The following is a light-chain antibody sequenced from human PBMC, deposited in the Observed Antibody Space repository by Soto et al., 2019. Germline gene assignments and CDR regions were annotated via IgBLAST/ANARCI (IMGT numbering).Light chain of an antibody. Sequence: EIVLTQSPGTLSLSPGERATLSCRASQSVSSSYLAWYQQKPGQAPRLLIYGASSRATGIPDRFSGSGSGKDFTLTSSRLEPEDFAVYYCQQYGSSPWTFGKGTKVEIK. V-gene: IGKV3-20*01. J-gene: IGKJ1*01. CDR3: QQYGSSPWT. CDR2: GAS. CDR1: QSVSSSY.